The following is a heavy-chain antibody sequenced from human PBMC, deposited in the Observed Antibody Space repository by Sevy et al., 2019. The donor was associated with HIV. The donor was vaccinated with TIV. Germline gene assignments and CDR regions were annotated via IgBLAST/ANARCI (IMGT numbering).Heavy chain of an antibody. Sequence: GGSLRLSCAVSGFNFNIYSMSWVRQAPGKGLEWVSTLSFGCGKIKYADSVKGRFIISRDDYKNTLYLQMNSQRAEDTAVYFCAREGCTRHHDYWGQGTLVTVSS. CDR1: GFNFNIYS. V-gene: IGHV3-23*01. D-gene: IGHD2-8*01. CDR2: LSFGCGKI. J-gene: IGHJ4*02. CDR3: AREGCTRHHDY.